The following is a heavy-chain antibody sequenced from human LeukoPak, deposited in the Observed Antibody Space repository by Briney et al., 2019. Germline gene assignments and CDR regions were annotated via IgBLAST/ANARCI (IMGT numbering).Heavy chain of an antibody. J-gene: IGHJ4*02. V-gene: IGHV4-59*11. CDR1: GGSISSHY. D-gene: IGHD3-10*01. Sequence: SETLSLTCSVSGGSISSHYWSWIRQPPGKGLEWIGYIYYSGSTNYNPSLQSRVTISVDSSKSQLSLKVTSVTAADTAVYYCARQNYYGSGSSIDYWGQGTLVTVSS. CDR3: ARQNYYGSGSSIDY. CDR2: IYYSGST.